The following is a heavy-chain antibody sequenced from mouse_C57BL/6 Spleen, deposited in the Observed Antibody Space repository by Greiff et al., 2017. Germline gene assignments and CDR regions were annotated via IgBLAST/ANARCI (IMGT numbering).Heavy chain of an antibody. D-gene: IGHD1-1*01. J-gene: IGHJ1*03. Sequence: EVKLVESGGDLVKPGGSLKLSCAASGFTFSSYGMSWVRQTPDKRLEWVATISSGGSYTYYPDSVKGRFTISRDNAKNTLYLQMSSLKSEDTAMYYCARQEVGDWYFDVWGTGTTVTASS. CDR1: GFTFSSYG. CDR2: ISSGGSYT. V-gene: IGHV5-6*02. CDR3: ARQEVGDWYFDV.